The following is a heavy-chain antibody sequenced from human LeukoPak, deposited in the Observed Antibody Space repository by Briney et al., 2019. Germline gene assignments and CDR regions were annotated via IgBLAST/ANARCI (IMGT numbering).Heavy chain of an antibody. J-gene: IGHJ4*02. D-gene: IGHD6-19*01. CDR1: GFTFSACA. CDR3: ARGQWLVTSSFDS. V-gene: IGHV3-23*01. CDR2: ISGSGGAT. Sequence: GGSLRLSCAASGFTFSACAMTWVRQTPGKGLEWVSSISGSGGATYYADSVKDRFTISRDNSKNTLYLQMSGLRAEDTALYYCARGQWLVTSSFDSWGQGTLVTVSS.